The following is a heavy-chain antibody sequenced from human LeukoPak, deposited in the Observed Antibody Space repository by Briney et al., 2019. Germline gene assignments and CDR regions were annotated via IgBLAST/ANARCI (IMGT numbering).Heavy chain of an antibody. CDR1: GGSISSSSYY. V-gene: IGHV4-39*07. CDR2: IYYSGST. CDR3: ARIEAGLYYYYMDV. Sequence: PSETLSLTCTVSGGSISSSSYYWGWIRQPPGKGLEWIGSIYYSGSTYYNPSLKSRVTISVDTSKNQSSLKLSSVTAADTAVYYCARIEAGLYYYYMDVWGKGTTVTVSS. J-gene: IGHJ6*03. D-gene: IGHD6-25*01.